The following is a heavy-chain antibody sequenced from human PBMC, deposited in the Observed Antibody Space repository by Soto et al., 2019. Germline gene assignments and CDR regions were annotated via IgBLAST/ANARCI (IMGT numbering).Heavy chain of an antibody. CDR2: ISWNSGAI. V-gene: IGHV3-9*01. D-gene: IGHD6-13*01. CDR1: GFTFDDYA. J-gene: IGHJ6*02. CDR3: AKDRYLIAAAGHGMDA. Sequence: EVQLVESGGGLVQPGRSLRLSCAASGFTFDDYAMHWVRQAPGRGLEWGSSISWNSGAIGYAGFLMGRFTISRDNAKTSLYLQMNSLRPEDTALYYCAKDRYLIAAAGHGMDAGGQGTTVTVSS.